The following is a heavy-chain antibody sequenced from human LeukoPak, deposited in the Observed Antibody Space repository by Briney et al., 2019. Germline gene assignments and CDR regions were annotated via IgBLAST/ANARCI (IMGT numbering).Heavy chain of an antibody. CDR2: IYYSGST. CDR3: ARLVRDGFQGHYFDY. V-gene: IGHV4-59*08. CDR1: GGSFSGYY. Sequence: SETLSLTCAVYGGSFSGYYWSWIRQPPGKGLEWIGYIYYSGSTNYNPSLKSRVTISVDTSKNQFSLKLSSVTAADTAVYYCARLVRDGFQGHYFDYWGQGTLVTVSS. D-gene: IGHD5-24*01. J-gene: IGHJ4*02.